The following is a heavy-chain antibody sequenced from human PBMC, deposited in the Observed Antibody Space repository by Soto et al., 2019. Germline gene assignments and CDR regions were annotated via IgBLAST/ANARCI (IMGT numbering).Heavy chain of an antibody. CDR1: GFTFSSYG. D-gene: IGHD2-15*01. CDR2: IWYDGSNK. CDR3: ARASRAVVVVAARYFQH. J-gene: IGHJ1*01. Sequence: QVQLVESGGGVVQPGRSLRLSCAASGFTFSSYGMHWVRQAPGKGLEWVAVIWYDGSNKYYADSVKGRFTISRDNSKNTLYLQVNSLRAEDTAGYYCARASRAVVVVAARYFQHWGQGTLVTVSS. V-gene: IGHV3-33*01.